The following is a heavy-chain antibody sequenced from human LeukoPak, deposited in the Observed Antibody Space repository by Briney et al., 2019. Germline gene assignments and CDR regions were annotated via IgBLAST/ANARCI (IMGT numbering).Heavy chain of an antibody. D-gene: IGHD5-24*01. CDR3: ARVRDGYNSFDY. CDR1: GGSISSSSYY. Sequence: SETLSLTCTVSGGSISSSSYYWGWIRQPPGKGLEWIGSIYYSGSTYYNLSLKSRVTISVDTSKNQFSLKLSSVTAADTAVYYCARVRDGYNSFDYWGQGTLVTVSS. J-gene: IGHJ4*02. CDR2: IYYSGST. V-gene: IGHV4-39*01.